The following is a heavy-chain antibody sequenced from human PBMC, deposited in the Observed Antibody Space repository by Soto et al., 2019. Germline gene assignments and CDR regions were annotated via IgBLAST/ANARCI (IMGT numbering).Heavy chain of an antibody. D-gene: IGHD3-3*01. J-gene: IGHJ4*02. CDR3: ARSFGVVTDFDY. V-gene: IGHV4-59*08. CDR1: GGAISTYY. Sequence: ETLSLTCTVSGGAISTYYWSWIRQPPGKGLEWIGYIDYSGTTSYVPSLKSRVTISVDTSKNQFSLKVTSVTAADTAVYYCARSFGVVTDFDYWGQGTLVTVSS. CDR2: IDYSGTT.